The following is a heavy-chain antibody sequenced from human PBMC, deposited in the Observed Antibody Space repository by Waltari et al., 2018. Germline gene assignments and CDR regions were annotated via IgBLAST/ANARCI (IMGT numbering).Heavy chain of an antibody. CDR1: GGPISSYY. D-gene: IGHD6-19*01. J-gene: IGHJ4*02. Sequence: QVQLQESGPGLVKPSETLSLTCTVSGGPISSYYWSWSRQPPGKGLEWIGYIYYSGSTNYNPSLKSRVTISVDTSKKQFSLKLSSVTAADTAVYYCARESSGWLYYFDYWGQGTLVTVSS. CDR2: IYYSGST. V-gene: IGHV4-59*01. CDR3: ARESSGWLYYFDY.